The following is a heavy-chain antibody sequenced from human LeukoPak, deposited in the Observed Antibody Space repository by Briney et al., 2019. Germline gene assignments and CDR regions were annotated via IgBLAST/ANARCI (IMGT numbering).Heavy chain of an antibody. D-gene: IGHD1-26*01. Sequence: GGSLRLSCAASGFTFSSYAMSWVRQAPGKGLEWVSAISGSGGSTYYTDSVKGRFTISRDNSKNTLYLQMNSLRAEDTAVYYCAKDLRGVVGATSFDYWGQGTLVTVSS. V-gene: IGHV3-23*01. CDR2: ISGSGGST. CDR1: GFTFSSYA. J-gene: IGHJ4*02. CDR3: AKDLRGVVGATSFDY.